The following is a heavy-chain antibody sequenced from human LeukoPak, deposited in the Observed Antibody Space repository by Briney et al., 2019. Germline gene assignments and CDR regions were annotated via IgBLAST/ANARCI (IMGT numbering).Heavy chain of an antibody. J-gene: IGHJ4*02. D-gene: IGHD3-22*01. Sequence: DPGGSLRLSCAASGFTFSSYAMNWVRQAPGKGLEWVSVISGGGGSTYYADSVKGRFTISRDNSKNTLYLQMNSLRAEDTAVYYCAKDPEGRYYYDSSGPHFDYWGQGTLVTVSS. V-gene: IGHV3-23*01. CDR2: ISGGGGST. CDR1: GFTFSSYA. CDR3: AKDPEGRYYYDSSGPHFDY.